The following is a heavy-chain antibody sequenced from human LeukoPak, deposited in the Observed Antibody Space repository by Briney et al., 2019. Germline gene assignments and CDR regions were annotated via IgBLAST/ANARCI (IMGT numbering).Heavy chain of an antibody. Sequence: SETLSLTCSVSGTSISSHYWSWIRQTPGKGLEWIGYVYYSGSTNYSPSLKSRVTMSVDTSKKQFSLRVKSVTAADTAVYYCAREVGATFDYWGQGTLVTVSS. D-gene: IGHD1-26*01. J-gene: IGHJ4*02. V-gene: IGHV4-59*11. CDR3: AREVGATFDY. CDR1: GTSISSHY. CDR2: VYYSGST.